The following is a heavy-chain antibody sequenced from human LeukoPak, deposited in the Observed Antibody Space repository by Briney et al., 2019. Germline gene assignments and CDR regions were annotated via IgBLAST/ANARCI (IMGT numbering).Heavy chain of an antibody. CDR2: IIPIFGTA. Sequence: SVKVSCKASGGTFSSYAISWVRQAPGQGLEWMGGIIPIFGTANYAQKFQGRVTITADESTSIAYMELSSLRSEDTAVYYCARLPPYYYGSGSYPFDYWGQGTLVTVSS. V-gene: IGHV1-69*01. CDR3: ARLPPYYYGSGSYPFDY. J-gene: IGHJ4*02. CDR1: GGTFSSYA. D-gene: IGHD3-10*01.